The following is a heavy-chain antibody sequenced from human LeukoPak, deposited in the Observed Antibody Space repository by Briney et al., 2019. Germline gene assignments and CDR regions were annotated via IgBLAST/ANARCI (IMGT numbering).Heavy chain of an antibody. CDR1: GGSMSTYY. D-gene: IGHD6-6*01. CDR3: ARVFEYSSSSLAYHYYYMDV. J-gene: IGHJ6*03. CDR2: IYYSGST. Sequence: SETLSLTCTVSGGSMSTYYWSWIRQPPGKGLEWIGYIYYSGSTNYNPSLRSRVTISVDTSKNQFSLKLSAVTAADTAVYYCARVFEYSSSSLAYHYYYMDVWGKGTTVTVSS. V-gene: IGHV4-59*12.